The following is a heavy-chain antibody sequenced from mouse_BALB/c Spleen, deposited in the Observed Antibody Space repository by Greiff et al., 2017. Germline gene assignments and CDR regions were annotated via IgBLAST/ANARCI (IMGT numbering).Heavy chain of an antibody. V-gene: IGHV7-3*02. CDR3: ARSLTGPFAY. J-gene: IGHJ3*01. CDR1: GFTFTDYY. Sequence: EVHLVESGGGLVQPGGSLRLSCATSGFTFTDYYMSWVRQPPGKALEWLGFIRNKANGYTTEYSASVKGRFTISRDNSQSIRYLQMNTLRAEDSATYYCARSLTGPFAYWGQGTLVTVSA. CDR2: IRNKANGYTT. D-gene: IGHD4-1*01.